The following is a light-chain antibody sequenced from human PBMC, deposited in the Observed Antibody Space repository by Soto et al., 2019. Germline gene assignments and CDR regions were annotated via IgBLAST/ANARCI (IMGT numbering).Light chain of an antibody. J-gene: IGLJ3*02. CDR2: EGS. V-gene: IGLV2-23*01. CDR3: CSYASNTTV. CDR1: SSDVGSHIF. Sequence: QSALTQPASVSGSPGQSITISCTGTSSDVGSHIFVSWYQQHPGKAPKLMIYEGSKRPSGVSNRFSGSKSDNTASLTISGLQAEDEADYYCCSYASNTTVFGGGTKLTVL.